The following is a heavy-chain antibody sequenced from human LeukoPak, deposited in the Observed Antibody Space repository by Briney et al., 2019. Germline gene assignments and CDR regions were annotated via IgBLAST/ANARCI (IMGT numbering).Heavy chain of an antibody. J-gene: IGHJ6*03. CDR2: IIPIFGTA. Sequence: AASVKVSCKASGGTFSSYAISWVRQAPGQGLEWMGGIIPIFGTANYAQKFQGRVTITTDESTSTAYMELSSLRSEDTAVYYCARGTSTYYYDSSGYYGDYYYYYMDVWGKGTTVTVSS. CDR1: GGTFSSYA. CDR3: ARGTSTYYYDSSGYYGDYYYYYMDV. V-gene: IGHV1-69*05. D-gene: IGHD3-22*01.